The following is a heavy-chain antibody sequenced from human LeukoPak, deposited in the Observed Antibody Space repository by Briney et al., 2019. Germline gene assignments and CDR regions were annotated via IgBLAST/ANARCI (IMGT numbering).Heavy chain of an antibody. V-gene: IGHV4-39*01. Sequence: SETLSLTCTVSGGSISSSSYYWGWIRQPPGKGLEWIGSIYYSGSTYYNPSLKSRANISVDTSKNQSSLKLSSVTAADTAVYYCASTLYDSPRFWGQGTLVTVSS. J-gene: IGHJ4*02. CDR2: IYYSGST. D-gene: IGHD3-22*01. CDR1: GGSISSSSYY. CDR3: ASTLYDSPRF.